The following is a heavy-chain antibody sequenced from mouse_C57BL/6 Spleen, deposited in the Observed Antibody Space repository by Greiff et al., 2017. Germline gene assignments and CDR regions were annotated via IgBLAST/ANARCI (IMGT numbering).Heavy chain of an antibody. CDR1: GYTFTDYE. J-gene: IGHJ3*01. D-gene: IGHD3-3*01. CDR2: IDPETGGT. CDR3: NTRGQLSWFAY. Sequence: QVQLQQSGAELVRPGASVTLSCKASGYTFTDYEMHWVQQTPVHGLEWIGAIDPETGGTAYNQTFKGTAILTADKSSSTAYMELRSLTSEGSAVYYCNTRGQLSWFAYWGQGTLVTVSA. V-gene: IGHV1-15*01.